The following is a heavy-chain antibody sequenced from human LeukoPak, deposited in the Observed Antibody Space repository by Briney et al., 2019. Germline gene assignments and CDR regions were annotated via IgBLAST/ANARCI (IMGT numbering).Heavy chain of an antibody. CDR1: GGSISSSGYY. V-gene: IGHV4-39*07. CDR2: VYYSGNT. D-gene: IGHD3-16*01. J-gene: IGHJ4*02. CDR3: ATDYEYGSGYFDF. Sequence: SETLSLTCTVSGGSISSSGYYWGWIRQPPGKGLEWIGNVYYSGNTYYNPSLKSRVTISVDTSKNQFSLKLSSVTAADTAVYYCATDYEYGSGYFDFWGQGTLVTVSS.